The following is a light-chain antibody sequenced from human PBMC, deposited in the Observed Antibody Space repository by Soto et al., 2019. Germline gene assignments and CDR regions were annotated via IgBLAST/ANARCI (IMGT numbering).Light chain of an antibody. Sequence: QSALTQPSSVSGSPGQSVTISCTGTGSDVGSYNRVSWYQQPPDTAPKLMLYEVSYRPSGVPDRFSGSKSGNTASLTISGLQAEDEADYYCSSYTSSGTYVFGTGTKLTVL. CDR1: GSDVGSYNR. CDR2: EVS. V-gene: IGLV2-18*02. CDR3: SSYTSSGTYV. J-gene: IGLJ1*01.